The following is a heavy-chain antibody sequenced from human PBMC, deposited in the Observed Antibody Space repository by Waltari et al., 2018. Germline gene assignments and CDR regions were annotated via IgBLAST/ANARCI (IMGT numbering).Heavy chain of an antibody. CDR1: GFTFSSYA. V-gene: IGHV3-23*01. J-gene: IGHJ3*02. Sequence: EVQLLESGGGLVQPGGSLRLSCAASGFTFSSYAMSWVRQAPGKGLEWVSAISGSGGSTYYADSVKGRFTISRDNAKNSLYLQMNSLRAEDTAVYYCASKGWYSSRSSEYAFDIWGQGTMVTVSS. D-gene: IGHD6-13*01. CDR2: ISGSGGST. CDR3: ASKGWYSSRSSEYAFDI.